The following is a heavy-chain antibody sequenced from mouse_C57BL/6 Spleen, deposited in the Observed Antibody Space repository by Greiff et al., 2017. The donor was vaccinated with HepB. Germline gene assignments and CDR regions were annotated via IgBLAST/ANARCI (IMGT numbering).Heavy chain of an antibody. CDR1: GYAFTNYL. CDR2: INPGSGGT. D-gene: IGHD2-5*01. V-gene: IGHV1-54*01. J-gene: IGHJ3*01. Sequence: QVQLQQSGAELVRPGTSVKVSCKASGYAFTNYLIEWVKQRPGQGLEWIGVINPGSGGTNYNEKFKGKATLTADKSSSTAYMQLSSLTSEDSAVYFCAREETYDSNYEGFAYWGQGTLVTVSA. CDR3: AREETYDSNYEGFAY.